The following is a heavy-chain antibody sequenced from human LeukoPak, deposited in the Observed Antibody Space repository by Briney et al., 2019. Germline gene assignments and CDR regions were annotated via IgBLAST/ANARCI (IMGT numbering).Heavy chain of an antibody. D-gene: IGHD2-21*02. CDR1: GGSISSYY. Sequence: SETLSLTCTVSGGSISSYYWSWIRQPPGKGLEWIGNIYYSGSTNYNPSLKSRVTISVDTSKNQFSLKLSSVTAADTAVYYCARGGFAHWVTAVGFDYWGQGTLVTVSS. CDR2: IYYSGST. CDR3: ARGGFAHWVTAVGFDY. J-gene: IGHJ4*02. V-gene: IGHV4-59*01.